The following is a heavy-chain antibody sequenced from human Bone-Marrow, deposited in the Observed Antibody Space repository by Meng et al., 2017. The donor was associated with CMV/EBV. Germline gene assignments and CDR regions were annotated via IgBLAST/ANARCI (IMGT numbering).Heavy chain of an antibody. CDR1: GFTFSSYW. V-gene: IGHV3-74*01. Sequence: GVSLRRSCAASGFTFSSYWMHWVRQAPGKGLVWVSRINSDGSSTGYADSVKGRFTISRDNSKNTLYLQMNSLRAEDTAVYYCARAGVYRSSTTCYSSDYYGMDVWAQGTTATFSS. CDR3: ARAGVYRSSTTCYSSDYYGMDV. J-gene: IGHJ6*02. D-gene: IGHD2-2*02. CDR2: INSDGSST.